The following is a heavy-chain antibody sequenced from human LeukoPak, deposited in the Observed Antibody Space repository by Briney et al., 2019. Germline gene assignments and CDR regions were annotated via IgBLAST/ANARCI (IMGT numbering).Heavy chain of an antibody. Sequence: SSVKVSCKASGGTFSSYAISWVRQAPGQGLEWMGGIIPIFGTANYAQKFQGRVTITADESTSTAYMELSSLRSEDTAVYYCARDTDDYYDSSGSLTNIIWGQGTMVTVSS. J-gene: IGHJ3*02. V-gene: IGHV1-69*01. D-gene: IGHD3-22*01. CDR1: GGTFSSYA. CDR2: IIPIFGTA. CDR3: ARDTDDYYDSSGSLTNII.